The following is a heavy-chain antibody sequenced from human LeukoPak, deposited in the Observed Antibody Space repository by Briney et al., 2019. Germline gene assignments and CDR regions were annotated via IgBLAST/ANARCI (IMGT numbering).Heavy chain of an antibody. J-gene: IGHJ4*02. CDR1: GGSFSGYY. D-gene: IGHD3-10*01. CDR3: ASQRGYYYGSGSYSVLDY. V-gene: IGHV4-34*01. CDR2: INHSGST. Sequence: SETLSLTCAVYGGSFSGYYWSWIRQPPGKGLEWIGEINHSGSTNYNPSLKSRVNISVDTSKNQFSLKLSSVPAADTAVYYCASQRGYYYGSGSYSVLDYWGQGTLVTVSS.